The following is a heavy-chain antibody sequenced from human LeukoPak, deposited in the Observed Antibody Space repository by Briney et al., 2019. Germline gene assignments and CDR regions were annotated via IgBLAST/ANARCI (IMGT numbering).Heavy chain of an antibody. CDR2: ISSSSSYI. CDR3: ARERSLGMIRYRRGPFDY. D-gene: IGHD1-26*01. CDR1: GFTFSSYS. J-gene: IGHJ4*02. V-gene: IGHV3-21*01. Sequence: PGGSLRLSCAASGFTFSSYSMNWVRQAPGKGLEWVSSISSSSSYIYYADSVKGRFTISRDNAKNSLYLQMNSLRAEDTAVYYCARERSLGMIRYRRGPFDYWGQGTLVTVSS.